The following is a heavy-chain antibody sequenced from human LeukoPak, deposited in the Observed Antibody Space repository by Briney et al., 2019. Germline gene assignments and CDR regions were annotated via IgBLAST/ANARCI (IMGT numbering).Heavy chain of an antibody. J-gene: IGHJ3*02. V-gene: IGHV4-30-4*08. D-gene: IGHD2-2*01. CDR2: IYYSGST. CDR3: ASSTPSRAFDI. CDR1: GGSISSGDYY. Sequence: SETLSLPCTVSGGSISSGDYYWSWIRQPPGKGLEWIGYIYYSGSTYYNPSLKSRVTISVDTSKNQFSLKLSSVTAADTAVYYCASSTPSRAFDICGQGTMVTVSS.